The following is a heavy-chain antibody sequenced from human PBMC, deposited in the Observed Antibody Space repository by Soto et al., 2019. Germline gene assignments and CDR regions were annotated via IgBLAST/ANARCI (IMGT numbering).Heavy chain of an antibody. CDR3: ARPDYDSSGYWWSDP. V-gene: IGHV1-3*01. Sequence: GXPVKVACWAAGSPLTSYAVRWVRQAPGQRLEWMGWITAGNGNTKYSQKFQGRVTITRDTSASTAYMELSSLRSEDTAVYYRARPDYDSSGYWWSDPCGQGTLVTAS. D-gene: IGHD3-22*01. J-gene: IGHJ5*02. CDR1: GSPLTSYA. CDR2: ITAGNGNT.